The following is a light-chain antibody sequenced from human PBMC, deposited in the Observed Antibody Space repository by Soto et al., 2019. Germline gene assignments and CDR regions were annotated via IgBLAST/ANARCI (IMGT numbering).Light chain of an antibody. V-gene: IGKV1-5*01. Sequence: DIQMTQSTSTLSASVGDRVIITCRASQTISSWLAWYQQKPGKAPKLLIYDASSLESGVPARFSGSGFGTEFTLTISSLQPDDFATYYCQQYNSNEVTFGGGTKVEIK. CDR3: QQYNSNEVT. CDR1: QTISSW. J-gene: IGKJ4*01. CDR2: DAS.